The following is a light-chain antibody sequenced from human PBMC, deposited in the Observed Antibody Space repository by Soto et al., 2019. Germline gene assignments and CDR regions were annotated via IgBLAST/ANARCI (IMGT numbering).Light chain of an antibody. V-gene: IGKV3-15*01. Sequence: EVVMTQSPATLSVSPGERATLSCWASQSVRSNLAWYQQKPGQAPRRLIYGASTRSTSVPARFSGSGSGTEFTLTISSLQSEDFAVYYCQQYYNWPTYTFGQGTKLET. J-gene: IGKJ2*01. CDR2: GAS. CDR3: QQYYNWPTYT. CDR1: QSVRSN.